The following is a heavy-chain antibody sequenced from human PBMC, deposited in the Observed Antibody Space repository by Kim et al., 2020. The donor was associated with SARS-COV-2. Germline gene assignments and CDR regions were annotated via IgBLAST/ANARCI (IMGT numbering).Heavy chain of an antibody. CDR1: GGSFSGYY. CDR2: INHSGST. V-gene: IGHV4-34*01. CDR3: ARGSLGDVLLWFGELSEAWTYGMDV. D-gene: IGHD3-10*01. J-gene: IGHJ6*02. Sequence: SETLSLTCAVYGGSFSGYYWSWIRQPPGKGLEWIGEINHSGSTNYNPSLKSRVTISVDTSKNQFSLKLSSVTAADTAVYCCARGSLGDVLLWFGELSEAWTYGMDVWGQGTTVTVSS.